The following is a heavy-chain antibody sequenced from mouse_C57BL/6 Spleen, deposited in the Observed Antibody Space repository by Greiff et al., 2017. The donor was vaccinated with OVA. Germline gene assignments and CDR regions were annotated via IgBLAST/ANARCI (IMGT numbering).Heavy chain of an antibody. J-gene: IGHJ1*03. V-gene: IGHV5-6*01. CDR2: ISSGGSYT. CDR3: ADWYFDV. Sequence: EVKLQESGGDLVKPGGSLKLSCAASGFTFGSYGMSWVRQTPDKRLEWVATISSGGSYTYYPDSVKGRFTISRDNAKNTLYLQMSSLKSEDTAMYYCADWYFDVWGTGTTVTVSS. CDR1: GFTFGSYG.